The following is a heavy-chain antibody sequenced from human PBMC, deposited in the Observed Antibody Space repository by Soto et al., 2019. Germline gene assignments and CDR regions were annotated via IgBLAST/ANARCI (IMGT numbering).Heavy chain of an antibody. J-gene: IGHJ6*02. V-gene: IGHV1-69*13. CDR1: GGTFSSYA. D-gene: IGHD2-21*02. CDR2: IIPIFGTA. CDR3: ARGHIVVVTATYGMDV. Sequence: SVKVSCKASGGTFSSYAISWVRQAPGQGLEWMGRIIPIFGTANYAQKFQGRVTITADESTSTAYMELSSLRSEDTAVYYCARGHIVVVTATYGMDVWGQGTTVTVSS.